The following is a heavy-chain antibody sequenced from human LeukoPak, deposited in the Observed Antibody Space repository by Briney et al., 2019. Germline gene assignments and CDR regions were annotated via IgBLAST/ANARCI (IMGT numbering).Heavy chain of an antibody. V-gene: IGHV3-23*01. CDR1: GFTFSSYG. D-gene: IGHD3-22*01. J-gene: IGHJ5*02. Sequence: GGSLRLSCAASGFTFSSYGMSWVRQAPGKGLEWVSAISGSGGSTYYADSVKGRFTISRDNSKNTLYLQMNSLRAEDTAVYYCAKTYYYDSSGLAWFDPWGQGTLVTVSS. CDR3: AKTYYYDSSGLAWFDP. CDR2: ISGSGGST.